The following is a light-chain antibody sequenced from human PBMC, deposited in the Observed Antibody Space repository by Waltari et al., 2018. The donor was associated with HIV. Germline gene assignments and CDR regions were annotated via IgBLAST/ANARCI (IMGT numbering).Light chain of an antibody. CDR3: QSFDSSLNAYV. V-gene: IGLV1-40*02. CDR2: ATS. J-gene: IGLJ1*01. Sequence: QSVLTQPPSVSGAPGQRVILSCTRSSSNLRAPFDDHWYHLLPGTAPKLLIYATSNRPSGVPDRFSGSKSGTSASLAITGLQAEDEAEYYCQSFDSSLNAYVFGPGTTVVVL. CDR1: SSNLRAPFD.